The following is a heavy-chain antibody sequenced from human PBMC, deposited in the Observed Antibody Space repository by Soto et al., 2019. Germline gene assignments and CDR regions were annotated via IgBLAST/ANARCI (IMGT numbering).Heavy chain of an antibody. V-gene: IGHV2-70*11. CDR3: ARISGILTGYYTVDY. CDR1: GFSPSTSGMC. Sequence: SGPTLVKPTQTLPPTRPFSGFSPSTSGMCVSWIRQPPGKALEWLARIDWDDDKYYSTSLKTRLTISKDTSKNQVVLTMTNMDPVDTATYYCARISGILTGYYTVDYWGQGTLVTVSS. J-gene: IGHJ4*02. CDR2: IDWDDDK. D-gene: IGHD3-9*01.